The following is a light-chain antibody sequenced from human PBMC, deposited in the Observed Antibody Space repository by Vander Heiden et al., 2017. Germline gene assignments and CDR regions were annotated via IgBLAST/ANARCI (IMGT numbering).Light chain of an antibody. CDR3: QQRSSWPLT. CDR1: QNIGTY. CDR2: DAS. J-gene: IGKJ4*01. V-gene: IGKV3-11*01. Sequence: DIVLTQSPATLSLSPGDSATLSCRASQNIGTYLTWLQHIPGQTPRLLIYDASKSATGIPARFSGTGSGTDFTLTIRSLEPEDTAVYYCQQRSSWPLTFGGGTKVEIK.